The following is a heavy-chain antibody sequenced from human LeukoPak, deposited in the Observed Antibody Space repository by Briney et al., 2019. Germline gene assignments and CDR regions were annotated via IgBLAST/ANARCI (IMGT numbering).Heavy chain of an antibody. D-gene: IGHD1/OR15-1a*01. J-gene: IGHJ6*02. V-gene: IGHV1-2*02. CDR2: INPNSGGA. CDR3: ANLMGTAYYYVMDV. Sequence: GASVKVSFKASGYTFTDYYIHWVRQAPGQGLEWMGWINPNSGGANYAQNFQGRVAMTRDTSISTAYMELSRLRSDDTAIYYCANLMGTAYYYVMDVWGQGTTVTVS. CDR1: GYTFTDYY.